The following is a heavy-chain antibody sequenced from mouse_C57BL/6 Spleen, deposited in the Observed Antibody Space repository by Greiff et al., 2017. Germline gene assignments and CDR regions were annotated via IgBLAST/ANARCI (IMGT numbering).Heavy chain of an antibody. CDR3: ARHYDYDRVGFDC. CDR1: GYTFTSYW. D-gene: IGHD2-4*01. CDR2: IDPSDSYT. J-gene: IGHJ2*01. V-gene: IGHV1-50*01. Sequence: VQLQQPGAELVKPGASVKLSCKASGYTFTSYWMQWVKQRPGQGLEWIGEIDPSDSYTNYNQKFKGKATLTVDTSSSTAYMQLSSLTSEDSAVYYCARHYDYDRVGFDCWGQGTTLTVSS.